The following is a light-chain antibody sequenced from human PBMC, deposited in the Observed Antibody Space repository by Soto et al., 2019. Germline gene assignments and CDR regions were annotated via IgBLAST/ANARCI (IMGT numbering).Light chain of an antibody. CDR2: QAS. CDR3: QHYDVYPYT. V-gene: IGKV1-5*03. J-gene: IGKJ2*01. CDR1: QSVGNW. Sequence: DIPMTQSPFTLSASVGDRVTITCRASQSVGNWLAWYQQKPGKVPKLLIFQASILETGVPSRFSGSGSGTEFTLSINSLQPDDFATYYCQHYDVYPYTFGQGTKLEIK.